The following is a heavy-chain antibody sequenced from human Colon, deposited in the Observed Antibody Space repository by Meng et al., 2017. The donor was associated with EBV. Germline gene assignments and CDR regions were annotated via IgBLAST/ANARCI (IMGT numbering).Heavy chain of an antibody. CDR3: ARGKQDAWELLAY. J-gene: IGHJ4*02. CDR2: IDDSGST. CDR1: CVSISINIW. Sequence: QGQLQEVCPGLVKPSGTLSLPCGVSCVSISINIWWTWVRQPPGKGLAWIGDIDDSGSTNYNPSLNSRISISLDKSKNHFSLKVNSVTAADTAVYYCARGKQDAWELLAYWGQGALVTVSS. V-gene: IGHV4-4*02. D-gene: IGHD1-26*01.